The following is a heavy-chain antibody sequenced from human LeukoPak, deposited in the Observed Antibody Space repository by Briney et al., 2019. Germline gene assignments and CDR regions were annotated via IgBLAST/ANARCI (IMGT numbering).Heavy chain of an antibody. CDR3: ARQRDYGDNDY. Sequence: GSLRLSCASSGITFSSYTMNWVRQAPGKGLEWIGSIYHSGSTYYNPSLKSRVTISVDTSKNQFSLKLSSVTAADTAVYYCARQRDYGDNDYWGQGTLVTVSS. CDR1: GITFSSYT. D-gene: IGHD4-17*01. CDR2: IYHSGST. J-gene: IGHJ4*02. V-gene: IGHV4-38-2*01.